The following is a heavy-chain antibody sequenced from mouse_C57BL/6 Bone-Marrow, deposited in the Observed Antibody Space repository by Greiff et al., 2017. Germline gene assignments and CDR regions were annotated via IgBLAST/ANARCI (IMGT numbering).Heavy chain of an antibody. D-gene: IGHD1-1*01. CDR3: ARSLVLRDY. V-gene: IGHV1-64*01. CDR2: IHPNSGST. Sequence: QVHVKQPGAELVKPGASVKLSCKASGYTFTSYWMHWVKQRPGQGLEWIGMIHPNSGSTNYNEKFKSKATLTVDKSSSTAYMQLSSLTSEDSAVYYCARSLVLRDYWGQGTTLTVSS. CDR1: GYTFTSYW. J-gene: IGHJ2*01.